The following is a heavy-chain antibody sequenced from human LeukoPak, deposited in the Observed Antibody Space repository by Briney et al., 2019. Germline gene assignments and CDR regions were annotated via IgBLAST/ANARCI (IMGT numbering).Heavy chain of an antibody. D-gene: IGHD1-1*01. V-gene: IGHV3-9*01. Sequence: PGGSLRLSCTASGFSLKDHAMHWVRQAPGKGLEWVSGIGWNSGSIGYADSVKGRFTISRDNAKNSLYLQMNSLRAEDTAVYYCARFVHNWNDGDYWGQGTLVTVSS. CDR3: ARFVHNWNDGDY. J-gene: IGHJ4*02. CDR2: IGWNSGSI. CDR1: GFSLKDHA.